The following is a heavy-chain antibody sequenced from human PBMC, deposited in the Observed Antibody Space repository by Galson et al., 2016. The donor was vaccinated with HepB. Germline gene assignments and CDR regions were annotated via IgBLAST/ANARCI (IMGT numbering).Heavy chain of an antibody. D-gene: IGHD1-26*01. CDR1: GGDFENWA. Sequence: SCKASGGDFENWAFSWVRQAPGQGLEWLGAIVPLTDTLRYAQKFQARVTFTADESTITAYLELRGLRRDDTAIYYCARDGALMRDREWPVGLDAWGQGTLVIVSS. CDR3: ARDGALMRDREWPVGLDA. CDR2: IVPLTDTL. V-gene: IGHV1-69*01. J-gene: IGHJ5*02.